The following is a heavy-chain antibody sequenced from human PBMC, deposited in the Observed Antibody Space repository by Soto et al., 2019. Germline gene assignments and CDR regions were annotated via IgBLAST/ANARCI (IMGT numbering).Heavy chain of an antibody. D-gene: IGHD3-10*01. CDR1: GFTFSSYG. V-gene: IGHV3-33*01. Sequence: QVQLVESGGGVVQPGRSLRLSCAASGFTFSSYGMHWVRQAPGKGLEWVAVIWYDGSNKYYADSVKGRFTISRDNSKNTLYLQMNSLRAEDTAVYYCARDQIDGSGEDAFDIWGQGTMVTVSS. J-gene: IGHJ3*02. CDR3: ARDQIDGSGEDAFDI. CDR2: IWYDGSNK.